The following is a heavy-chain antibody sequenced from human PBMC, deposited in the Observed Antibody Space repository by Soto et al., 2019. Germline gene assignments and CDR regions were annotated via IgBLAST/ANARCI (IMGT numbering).Heavy chain of an antibody. J-gene: IGHJ3*02. CDR2: IYYSGST. CDR1: GGSISSGDYY. CDR3: ARAGGFGKGEAFDI. D-gene: IGHD3-10*01. Sequence: QVQLQESGPGLVKPSQTLSLTCTVSGGSISSGDYYWRWIRQPPGKGLEWIGYIYYSGSTYYNPSLKSRVTIAVDTSKNQFSLKLSSVTAADTAVYYCARAGGFGKGEAFDIWGQGTMVTVSS. V-gene: IGHV4-30-4*01.